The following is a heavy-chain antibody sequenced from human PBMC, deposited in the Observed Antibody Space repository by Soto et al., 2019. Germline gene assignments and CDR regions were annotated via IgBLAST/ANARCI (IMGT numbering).Heavy chain of an antibody. CDR3: AREEYQLLGDYGMDV. J-gene: IGHJ6*02. Sequence: GASVKVSCKASGYTFTSYGISWVRQAPGQGLEWIGWISAYNGNTNYAQKLQGRVTMTTDTSTSTAYMELRSLRSDDTAVYYCAREEYQLLGDYGMDVWGQGTTVTVSS. V-gene: IGHV1-18*04. D-gene: IGHD2-2*01. CDR1: GYTFTSYG. CDR2: ISAYNGNT.